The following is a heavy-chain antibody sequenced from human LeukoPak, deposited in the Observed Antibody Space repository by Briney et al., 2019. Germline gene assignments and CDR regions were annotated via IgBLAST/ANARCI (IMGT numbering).Heavy chain of an antibody. J-gene: IGHJ4*02. D-gene: IGHD5-18*01. CDR3: ARVLDTAMALFDY. CDR2: IYYSGST. CDR1: GGSISSYY. V-gene: IGHV4-39*07. Sequence: SETLSLTCTVSGGSISSYYWGWIRQPPGKGLEWIGSIYYSGSTYYNPSLKSRVTISVDTSKNQFSLKLSSVTAADTAVYYCARVLDTAMALFDYWGQGTLVTVSS.